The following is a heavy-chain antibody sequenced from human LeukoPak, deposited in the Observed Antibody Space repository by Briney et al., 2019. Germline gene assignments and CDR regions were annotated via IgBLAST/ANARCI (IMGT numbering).Heavy chain of an antibody. V-gene: IGHV1-18*01. D-gene: IGHD3-22*01. J-gene: IGHJ2*01. CDR2: SSAYNGNT. CDR1: GYTFTSYG. CDR3: ARAGYYYDSSLWYFDL. Sequence: ASVKVSCKASGYTFTSYGISWVRHAPGQGLEWMGWSSAYNGNTNYAQKLQSRVTMTTDTSKSTAYMELRSMRSDDTAVYYCARAGYYYDSSLWYFDLWGRGTLVTVSS.